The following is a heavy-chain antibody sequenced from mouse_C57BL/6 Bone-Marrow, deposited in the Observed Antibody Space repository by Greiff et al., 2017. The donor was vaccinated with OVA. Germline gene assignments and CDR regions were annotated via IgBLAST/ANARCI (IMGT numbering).Heavy chain of an antibody. V-gene: IGHV5-16*01. Sequence: EVQVVESEGGLVQPGSSMKLSCTASGFTFSDYYMAWVRQVPEKGLEWVANINYDGSSTYYLDSLKSRFIISRDNAKTILYLQMSNLKSEDTATYYCARDDGYNGNYGAMDYWGQGTSVTVSS. D-gene: IGHD2-1*01. CDR2: INYDGSST. CDR3: ARDDGYNGNYGAMDY. J-gene: IGHJ4*01. CDR1: GFTFSDYY.